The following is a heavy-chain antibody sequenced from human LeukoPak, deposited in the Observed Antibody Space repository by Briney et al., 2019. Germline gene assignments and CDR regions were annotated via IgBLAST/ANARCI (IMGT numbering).Heavy chain of an antibody. J-gene: IGHJ4*02. CDR1: GASISSGGYY. V-gene: IGHV4-31*03. D-gene: IGHD3-16*01. Sequence: SQTLSLTCTVSGASISSGGYYWSWIRQHPGKGLERIGYIYYSGSTYYNPSLKSRVTISVDTSKNQFSLKMNSVTAADTAVYYCASRVTGLGRVDYWGQGTLVTVSS. CDR2: IYYSGST. CDR3: ASRVTGLGRVDY.